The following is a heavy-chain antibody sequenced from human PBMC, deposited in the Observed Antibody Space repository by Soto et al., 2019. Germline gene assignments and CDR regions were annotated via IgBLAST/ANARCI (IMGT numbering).Heavy chain of an antibody. V-gene: IGHV4-31*03. CDR3: ARVAVTYYDFWSGYYTRRGYYYYYYMDV. D-gene: IGHD3-3*01. CDR2: IYYSGST. Sequence: SETLSLTCTVAGGSISSGGYYWSWIRQHPGKGLEWIGYIYYSGSTYYNPSLKSRVTISVDTSKNQFSLKLSSVTAADTAVYYCARVAVTYYDFWSGYYTRRGYYYYYYMDVWGKGTTVTVSS. J-gene: IGHJ6*03. CDR1: GGSISSGGYY.